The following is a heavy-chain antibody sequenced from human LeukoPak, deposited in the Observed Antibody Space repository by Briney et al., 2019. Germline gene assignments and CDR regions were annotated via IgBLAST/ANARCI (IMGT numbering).Heavy chain of an antibody. CDR2: ISTSNDDT. CDR3: ARSHNVYLDY. J-gene: IGHJ4*02. V-gene: IGHV1-18*04. D-gene: IGHD5-24*01. Sequence: GASVKVSCKPSGYIFTTYNLHWVRQPPAQGLDWMGWISTSNDDTDYTRNLRGRVTMSTDASTGTAYMELRRLRSDDPAVDHCARSHNVYLDYWGQGTLLTV. CDR1: GYIFTTYN.